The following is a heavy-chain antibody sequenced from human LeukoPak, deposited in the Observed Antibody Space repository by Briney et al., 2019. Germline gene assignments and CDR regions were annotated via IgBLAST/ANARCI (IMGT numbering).Heavy chain of an antibody. J-gene: IGHJ4*02. CDR1: VGTFNSYA. CDR2: IIPIFGTA. Sequence: WASVKVSSKSSVGTFNSYAISWVRQAPGHGLEWMGGIIPIFGTANYAQKFQGRVTITADKSTSTAYMELSSLRSADTAAYYCARGYSYGYYFDYWGQGTLVTVSS. CDR3: ARGYSYGYYFDY. D-gene: IGHD5-18*01. V-gene: IGHV1-69*06.